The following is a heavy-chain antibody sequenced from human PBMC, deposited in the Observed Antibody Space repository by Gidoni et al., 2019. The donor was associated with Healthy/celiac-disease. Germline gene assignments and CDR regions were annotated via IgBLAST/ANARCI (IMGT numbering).Heavy chain of an antibody. CDR3: AKVNDYDFWSGPSDAFDI. D-gene: IGHD3-3*01. V-gene: IGHV3-30*18. CDR2: ISYDGSNK. J-gene: IGHJ3*02. CDR1: GFTFSSYG. Sequence: QVQLVESGGGVVQPGRSLRLSCAASGFTFSSYGMHWVRQAPGKGLEWVAVISYDGSNKYYADSVKVRFTISRDNSKNTLYLQMNSLRAEDTSVYYCAKVNDYDFWSGPSDAFDIWGQGTMVTVSS.